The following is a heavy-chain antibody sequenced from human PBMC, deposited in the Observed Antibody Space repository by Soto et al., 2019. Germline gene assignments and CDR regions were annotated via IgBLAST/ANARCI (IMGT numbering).Heavy chain of an antibody. J-gene: IGHJ4*02. V-gene: IGHV3-23*01. D-gene: IGHD3-22*01. CDR3: AKDHSSGYLVPDY. CDR1: GFTFNSYA. CDR2: ISPSGGST. Sequence: GGSLRLSCAASGFTFNSYAMSWVRQAPGKGLEWVSAISPSGGSTYYADSVKGRFAISRDNSKNTLFLQMSSLRADDTAVYYCAKDHSSGYLVPDYWGQGTLVTVSS.